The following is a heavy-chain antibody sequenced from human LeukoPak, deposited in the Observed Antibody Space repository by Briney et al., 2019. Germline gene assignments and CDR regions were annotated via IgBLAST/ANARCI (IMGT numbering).Heavy chain of an antibody. J-gene: IGHJ6*02. V-gene: IGHV1-69*01. CDR2: IIPIFGTA. CDR1: GGTFSIYA. Sequence: SVKVSCKASGGTFSIYAISWVRQAPGQGLEWMGGIIPIFGTANYAQKFQGRVTITADESTSTAYMELSSLRSEDTAVYYCARGTPIAAPGYYYYGMDVWGQGTTVTVSS. D-gene: IGHD6-6*01. CDR3: ARGTPIAAPGYYYYGMDV.